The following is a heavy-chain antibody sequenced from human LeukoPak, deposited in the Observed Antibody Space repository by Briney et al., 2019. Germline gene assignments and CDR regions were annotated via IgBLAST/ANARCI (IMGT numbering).Heavy chain of an antibody. Sequence: GGSLRLSCAASGFTFSGSAMHWVRQASGKGLEWVGRIRSKANSYATAYAASVKGRFTISRDESKNTAYLQMNSLKTDDTAGYNCTAEAPRGRGTPFDYRGQGTMVTVS. CDR3: TAEAPRGRGTPFDY. CDR1: GFTFSGSA. CDR2: IRSKANSYAT. V-gene: IGHV3-73*01. D-gene: IGHD3-10*01. J-gene: IGHJ4*02.